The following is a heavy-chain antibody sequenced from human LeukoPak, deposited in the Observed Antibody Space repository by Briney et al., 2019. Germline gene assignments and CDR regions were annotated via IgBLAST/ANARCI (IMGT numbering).Heavy chain of an antibody. CDR1: GGSISSYY. V-gene: IGHV4-59*01. J-gene: IGHJ4*02. CDR3: ARVEMATFDY. Sequence: SETLSLTCTVSGGSISSYYWSWIRQPPGKGLEWIGYIYYSGGTNYNPSLKSRVTISVDTSKNQFSLKLSSVTAADTAVYYCARVEMATFDYWGQGTLVTVSS. CDR2: IYYSGGT. D-gene: IGHD5-24*01.